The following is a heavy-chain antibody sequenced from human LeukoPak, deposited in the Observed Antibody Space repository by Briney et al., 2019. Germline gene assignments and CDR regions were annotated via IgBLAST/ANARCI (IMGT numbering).Heavy chain of an antibody. CDR3: ARESGNGCSSGWYPYYYYGMDV. D-gene: IGHD6-19*01. V-gene: IGHV1-3*01. CDR2: INVGNGNT. CDR1: GYTFTSYA. J-gene: IGHJ6*02. Sequence: ASVKVSCKASGYTFTSYAIHWVRQAPGQGLEWMGWINVGNGNTKHSQKFQGRVTITRDTSASTAYMELSSLRSEDTAVYYCARESGNGCSSGWYPYYYYGMDVWGQGTTVTVSS.